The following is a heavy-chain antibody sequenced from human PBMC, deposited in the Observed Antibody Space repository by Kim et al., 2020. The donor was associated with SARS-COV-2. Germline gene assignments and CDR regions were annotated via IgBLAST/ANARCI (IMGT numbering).Heavy chain of an antibody. CDR3: ARGTPYYDSSGPEGDDAFDI. Sequence: ASVKVSCKASGYTFTSYAMNWVRQAPGQGLEWMGWINTNTGNPTYAQGFTGRFVFSLDTSVSTAYLQISSLKAEDTAVYYCARGTPYYDSSGPEGDDAFDIWGQGTMVTVSS. D-gene: IGHD3-22*01. CDR2: INTNTGNP. V-gene: IGHV7-4-1*02. CDR1: GYTFTSYA. J-gene: IGHJ3*02.